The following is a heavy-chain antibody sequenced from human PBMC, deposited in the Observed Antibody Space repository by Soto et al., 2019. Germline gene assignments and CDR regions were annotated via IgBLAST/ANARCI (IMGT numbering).Heavy chain of an antibody. J-gene: IGHJ6*02. CDR1: GYTFTSYG. Sequence: GASVKVSCKASGYTFTSYGISWVRQAPGQGLEWMGWISAYNGNTNYAQKLQGRVTMTTDTSTSTAYMELRSLRSDDTAVYYCAGDKPLSGYDRIDVWGQGTTVTVSS. V-gene: IGHV1-18*01. CDR2: ISAYNGNT. D-gene: IGHD1-26*01. CDR3: AGDKPLSGYDRIDV.